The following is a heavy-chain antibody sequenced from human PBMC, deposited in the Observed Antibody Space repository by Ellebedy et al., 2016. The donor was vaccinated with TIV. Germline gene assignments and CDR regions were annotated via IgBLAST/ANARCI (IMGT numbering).Heavy chain of an antibody. Sequence: GESLKISXVASRIAFDLYGMHWVRQAPGRGLEWVAVISFDGGNQYYADSVQGRFTISRDNSKNTLYLQMNSLRAEDTAVYYCAGRSGTYSDAFDIWGQGTMVTVSS. CDR2: ISFDGGNQ. CDR1: RIAFDLYG. CDR3: AGRSGTYSDAFDI. J-gene: IGHJ3*02. D-gene: IGHD1-26*01. V-gene: IGHV3-33*08.